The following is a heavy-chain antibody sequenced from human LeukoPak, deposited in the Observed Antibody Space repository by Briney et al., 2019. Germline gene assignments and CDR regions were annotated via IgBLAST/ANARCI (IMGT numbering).Heavy chain of an antibody. CDR1: GGSISSYY. D-gene: IGHD3-10*01. Sequence: PSETLSLTCTVSGGSISSYYWSWIRQPPGKGLEWIGYIYYSGSTNYNPSLKSRVTISVDTSKNQFSLKLSSVTAADTAVYYCAREYLGYYYGSGSQNWFDPWGQGTLVTVSS. CDR3: AREYLGYYYGSGSQNWFDP. V-gene: IGHV4-59*01. CDR2: IYYSGST. J-gene: IGHJ5*02.